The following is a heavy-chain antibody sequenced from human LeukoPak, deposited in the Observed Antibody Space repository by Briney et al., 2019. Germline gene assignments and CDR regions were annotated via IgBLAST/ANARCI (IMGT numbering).Heavy chain of an antibody. J-gene: IGHJ4*02. CDR1: GFTFTSYS. CDR3: ARDPDYGDYGPADY. Sequence: GGSLRLSCAASGFTFTSYSMNWVRQAPGKGLEWVSTISGGGGSTYYADSVKGRFTISRDNSKNTLYLQMNSLRAEDTAVYYCARDPDYGDYGPADYWGQGTLVTVSS. CDR2: ISGGGGST. V-gene: IGHV3-23*01. D-gene: IGHD4-17*01.